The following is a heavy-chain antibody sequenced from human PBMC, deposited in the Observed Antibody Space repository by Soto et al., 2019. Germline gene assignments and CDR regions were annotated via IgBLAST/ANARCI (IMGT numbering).Heavy chain of an antibody. CDR2: ISDDGTTT. J-gene: IGHJ5*01. CDR1: SITAETVR. D-gene: IGHD3-3*01. Sequence: SSITAETVRLHRVRQVPGQRPFWVSRISDDGTTTNYADSVRGRFTISRDNSKNTLYLQMNNLKPDDTAIYYCIFWSCGDS. V-gene: IGHV3-74*01. CDR3: IFWSCGDS.